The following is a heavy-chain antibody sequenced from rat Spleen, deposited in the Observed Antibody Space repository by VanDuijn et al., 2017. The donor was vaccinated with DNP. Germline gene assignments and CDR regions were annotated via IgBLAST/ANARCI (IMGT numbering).Heavy chain of an antibody. CDR3: ASSGGTTTWDAMDA. D-gene: IGHD1-5*01. J-gene: IGHJ4*01. V-gene: IGHV5-7*01. CDR1: GFTFSNYY. Sequence: EVQLVESGGDLVQPGRSLKLSCAASGFTFSNYYMAWVRQAPKKGLEWVATISYDGSSSYYRDSVKGRFTISRDNAVNTVYLQMNSLRSEDTATYYCASSGGTTTWDAMDAWGQGTSVTVSS. CDR2: ISYDGSSS.